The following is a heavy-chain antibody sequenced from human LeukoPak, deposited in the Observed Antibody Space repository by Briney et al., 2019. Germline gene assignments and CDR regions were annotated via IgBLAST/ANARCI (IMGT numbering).Heavy chain of an antibody. V-gene: IGHV4-59*12. J-gene: IGHJ4*02. CDR3: ARGRTIAAAAY. CDR1: GGSISSYY. CDR2: VSYSGST. Sequence: SETLSLTCTVSGGSISSYYWSWVRQPPGKGLEWIGYVSYSGSTDYNPSLKSRVIISIDTSKNQFSLNLSSVTAADTAVYYCARGRTIAAAAYWGQGTLVTVSS. D-gene: IGHD6-13*01.